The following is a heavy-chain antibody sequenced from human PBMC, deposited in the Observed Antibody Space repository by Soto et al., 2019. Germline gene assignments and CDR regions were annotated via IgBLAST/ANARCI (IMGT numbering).Heavy chain of an antibody. D-gene: IGHD3-3*01. CDR2: ISGSGGST. CDR1: GFTFSSYA. J-gene: IGHJ4*02. Sequence: GSLRLSCAASGFTFSSYAMSWVRQAPGKGLEWVSAISGSGGSTYYADSVKGRFTISRDNSKNTLYLQMNSLRAEDTAVYYCAKDRITIFGVVIGYTYDYWGQGTLVTVSS. V-gene: IGHV3-23*01. CDR3: AKDRITIFGVVIGYTYDY.